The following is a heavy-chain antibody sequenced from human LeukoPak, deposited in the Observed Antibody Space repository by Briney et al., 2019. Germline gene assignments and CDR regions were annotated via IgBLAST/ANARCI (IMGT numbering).Heavy chain of an antibody. CDR3: ARDTYGSGLFDY. CDR2: INDSGST. Sequence: SKTLSLTCTVSGGSINSYYWSWIRQPPGKGLEWIGYINDSGSTNYNPSLKSRVTISVDTSKNQFSLKLSSVTAADTAVYFCARDTYGSGLFDYWGQGTLVTVSS. CDR1: GGSINSYY. V-gene: IGHV4-59*01. D-gene: IGHD3-10*01. J-gene: IGHJ4*02.